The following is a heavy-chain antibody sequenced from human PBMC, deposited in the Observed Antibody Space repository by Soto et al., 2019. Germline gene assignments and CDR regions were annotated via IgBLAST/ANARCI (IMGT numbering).Heavy chain of an antibody. CDR2: IRGSGGDT. V-gene: IGHV3-23*01. J-gene: IGHJ6*02. CDR1: GFTFSKNS. D-gene: IGHD3-10*01. Sequence: EVQLLESGGGLVQSGGSLRLSCAASGFTFSKNSMTWVRQAPGKGLEWVSVIRGSGGDTYYAESVKGRFTISRDNSKNTVFLQMNSLRAEDTALYYCARVISGSYFALFYGLDVWGQGTTVTVSS. CDR3: ARVISGSYFALFYGLDV.